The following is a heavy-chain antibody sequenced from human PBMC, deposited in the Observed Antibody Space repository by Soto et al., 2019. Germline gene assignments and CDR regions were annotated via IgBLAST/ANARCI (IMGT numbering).Heavy chain of an antibody. J-gene: IGHJ4*02. D-gene: IGHD3-22*01. Sequence: GGSLGLSCAASGFTVSSKYMSWVRQAPGKGLEWVSLIQSGGPTYYADSVKGRSTISRDTSENTVHLQMDSLRAEDTAVYYCARDYDDSSGFMDYWGQGTLVTVSS. V-gene: IGHV3-66*01. CDR3: ARDYDDSSGFMDY. CDR1: GFTVSSKY. CDR2: IQSGGPT.